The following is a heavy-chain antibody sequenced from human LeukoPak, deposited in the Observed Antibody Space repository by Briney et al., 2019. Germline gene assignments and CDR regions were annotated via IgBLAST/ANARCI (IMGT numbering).Heavy chain of an antibody. V-gene: IGHV4-59*01. D-gene: IGHD5-24*01. J-gene: IGHJ3*02. CDR3: ARDHRERATTDAFDI. Sequence: PSETLSLTCTVSGGSISSYYWSWIRQPPGKGLEWIGYIYYSGSTNYNPSLKSRVTISVDTSKNQFSLKLSSVTAADTAVYYCARDHRERATTDAFDIWGQGTMVTVSS. CDR2: IYYSGST. CDR1: GGSISSYY.